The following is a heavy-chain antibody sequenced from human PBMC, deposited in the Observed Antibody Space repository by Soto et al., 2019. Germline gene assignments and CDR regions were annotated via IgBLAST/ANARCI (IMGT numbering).Heavy chain of an antibody. CDR1: GFSFSSYN. Sequence: QVQLVESGGGVVQPGRSLRLSCAASGFSFSSYNMHWVRQAPGKGLEWVTFIWRDGNSQSHVNSVKGRFTVSRDNSKNTLYLQMDSLRCEDKAVYYCATDSWGPEVWGQGTPVTESS. J-gene: IGHJ4*01. CDR3: ATDSWGPEV. D-gene: IGHD7-27*01. V-gene: IGHV3-33*01. CDR2: IWRDGNSQ.